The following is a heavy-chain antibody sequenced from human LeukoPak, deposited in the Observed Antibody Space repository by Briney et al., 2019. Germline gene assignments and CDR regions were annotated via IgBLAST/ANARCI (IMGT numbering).Heavy chain of an antibody. D-gene: IGHD3-10*01. CDR1: GGTFSSYA. V-gene: IGHV1-69*04. CDR3: ASPGGGSGSYYLYYFDY. J-gene: IGHJ4*02. Sequence: ASVKVSCKASGGTFSSYAISWVRQAPGQGLEWMGRIIPILGIANYAQKFQGRVTITADKSTSTAYMELSSLRSEDTAVYYCASPGGGSGSYYLYYFDYWGQGTLVTVSS. CDR2: IIPILGIA.